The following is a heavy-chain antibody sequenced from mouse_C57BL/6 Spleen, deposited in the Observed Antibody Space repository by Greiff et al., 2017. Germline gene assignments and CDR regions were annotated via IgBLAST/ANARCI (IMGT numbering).Heavy chain of an antibody. D-gene: IGHD2-1*01. CDR3: TGIYYGNVYYFDY. CDR2: IDPENGDT. V-gene: IGHV14-4*01. CDR1: GFNIKDDY. Sequence: EVQLQQSGAELVRPGASVKLSCTASGFNIKDDYMHWVKQRPEQGLEWIGWIDPENGDTEYASKFQGKATITADTSSNTAYLQLSSLTSEDTAVYYCTGIYYGNVYYFDYWDQGTTLTVSS. J-gene: IGHJ2*01.